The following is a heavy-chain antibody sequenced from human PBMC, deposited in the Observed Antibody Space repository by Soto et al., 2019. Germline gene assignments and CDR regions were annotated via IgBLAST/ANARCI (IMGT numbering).Heavy chain of an antibody. Sequence: SVKVSCRASGGTLSSDAASWRRQAPGQGLEWMGGIIPIFGTANYDQKFQGRVTITADKSTSTAYMEPSSLRSEDTAVYYCAREAGRVRFLECESLFPFDYWGQGTLVTVSS. CDR2: IIPIFGTA. CDR3: AREAGRVRFLECESLFPFDY. CDR1: GGTLSSDA. V-gene: IGHV1-69*06. D-gene: IGHD3-3*01. J-gene: IGHJ4*02.